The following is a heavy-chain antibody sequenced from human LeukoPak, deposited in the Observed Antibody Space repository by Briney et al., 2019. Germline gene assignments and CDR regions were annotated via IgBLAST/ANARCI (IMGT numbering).Heavy chain of an antibody. D-gene: IGHD1-14*01. CDR1: GFTFSSYT. Sequence: GGSLRLSCAASGFTFSSYTMSCVREAPGKGLEWVSSISSSINYIYHADSVKGRFTISRDDAQNSVYLQMNSLKDEDTAVYYCARSRTSSPYDKNLNFWGQGTLVIVAS. CDR3: ARSRTSSPYDKNLNF. V-gene: IGHV3-21*01. CDR2: ISSSINYI. J-gene: IGHJ4*02.